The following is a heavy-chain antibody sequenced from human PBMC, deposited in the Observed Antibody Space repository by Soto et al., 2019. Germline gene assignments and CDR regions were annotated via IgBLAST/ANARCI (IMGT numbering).Heavy chain of an antibody. CDR2: ISGSGGST. J-gene: IGHJ6*02. Sequence: GGSLRLSCAASGFTFSSYAMSWVRQAPGKGLEWVSAISGSGGSTYYADSVKGRFTISRDNSKNTLYLQMNSLRAEDTAVYYCAKDALGYDFWSGGKEDVWGQGTTVTVSS. V-gene: IGHV3-23*01. CDR3: AKDALGYDFWSGGKEDV. D-gene: IGHD3-3*01. CDR1: GFTFSSYA.